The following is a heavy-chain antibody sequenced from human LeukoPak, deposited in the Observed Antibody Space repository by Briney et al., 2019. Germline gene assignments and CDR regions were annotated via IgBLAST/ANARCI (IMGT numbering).Heavy chain of an antibody. D-gene: IGHD4-23*01. CDR1: GYTFTSHY. V-gene: IGHV1-46*01. Sequence: ASVKVSCKPSGYTFTSHYMHWVRQAPGPGLEWMGIINPSGGSTSYEQKFQGRVTMTKDTSTSTVYMELSSLRSEDTAVYYCATMMVTPGAFDIWGQGTMVTVSS. CDR2: INPSGGST. J-gene: IGHJ3*02. CDR3: ATMMVTPGAFDI.